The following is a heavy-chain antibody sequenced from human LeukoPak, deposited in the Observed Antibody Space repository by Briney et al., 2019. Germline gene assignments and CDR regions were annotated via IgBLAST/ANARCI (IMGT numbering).Heavy chain of an antibody. Sequence: GGSLRLSCAASGFTFSSYAMSWVRQAPGKGLEWVSAISGSGGSTYYADSVKGRFTISRDNSKNTLYLQMNSLRAEDTAVYYCATLWGYSSGWYCFDYWGQGTLVTVSS. D-gene: IGHD6-19*01. CDR1: GFTFSSYA. J-gene: IGHJ4*02. CDR3: ATLWGYSSGWYCFDY. V-gene: IGHV3-23*01. CDR2: ISGSGGST.